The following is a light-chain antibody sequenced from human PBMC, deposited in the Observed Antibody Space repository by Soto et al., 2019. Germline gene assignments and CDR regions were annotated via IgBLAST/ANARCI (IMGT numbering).Light chain of an antibody. CDR3: QLGT. Sequence: EIVLTQSPGTLSLSPGERATLSCRASQSVSSSYLAWYQQKPGQAPRLLIYGASSRATGIPDRFSGNGSGTDFILTISRLEPEDFAVYYCQLGTFGQGTKVDIK. CDR2: GAS. J-gene: IGKJ1*01. V-gene: IGKV3-20*01. CDR1: QSVSSSY.